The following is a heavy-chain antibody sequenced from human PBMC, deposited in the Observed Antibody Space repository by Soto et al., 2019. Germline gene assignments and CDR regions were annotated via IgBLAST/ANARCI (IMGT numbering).Heavy chain of an antibody. D-gene: IGHD3-10*01. CDR2: VSVYNDDT. V-gene: IGHV1-18*01. CDR1: GYTFSSFG. J-gene: IGHJ5*02. CDR3: ARDRPGISVIRAVKTYNYFDP. Sequence: ASVKVSCKASGYTFSSFGINWVRQAPGQGLEWVGWVSVYNDDTKYAQNFQGRVTLTTDTSTSTAYMELRSLRSDDTAIYYCARDRPGISVIRAVKTYNYFDPWGQGTLVTVSS.